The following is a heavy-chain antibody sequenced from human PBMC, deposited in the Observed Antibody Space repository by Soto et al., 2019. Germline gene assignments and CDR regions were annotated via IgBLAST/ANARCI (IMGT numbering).Heavy chain of an antibody. CDR3: ARDIVVVTEYFDY. Sequence: PGGSLRLSCVASGFTISGYWMSWVRQAPGKGLEWVANIKQDGSEKHYVGSVKGRFTISKDNAKNSLFLQMNSLRAEDTAVYCARDIVVVTEYFDYWGQGILVTVYS. J-gene: IGHJ4*02. D-gene: IGHD3-22*01. CDR2: IKQDGSEK. CDR1: GFTISGYW. V-gene: IGHV3-7*03.